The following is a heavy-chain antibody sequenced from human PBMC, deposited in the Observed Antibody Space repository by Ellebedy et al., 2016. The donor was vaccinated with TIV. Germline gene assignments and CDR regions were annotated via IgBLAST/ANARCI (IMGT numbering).Heavy chain of an antibody. D-gene: IGHD5-24*01. Sequence: GESLKISCEASESTFSSYGMSWVRQAPGKGLEWVSSISTIDGTHDADSVKGRFTISRDNPKNTLYLQMNSLRVEDTAVYYCATQLWNTEFWGQGTLVIVSS. CDR3: ATQLWNTEF. J-gene: IGHJ4*02. CDR2: ISTIDGT. V-gene: IGHV3-23*01. CDR1: ESTFSSYG.